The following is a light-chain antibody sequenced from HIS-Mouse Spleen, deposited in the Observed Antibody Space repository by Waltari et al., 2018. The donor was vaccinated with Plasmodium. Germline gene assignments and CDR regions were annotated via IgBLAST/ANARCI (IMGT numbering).Light chain of an antibody. CDR1: QSVSSY. Sequence: EIVLTQSPATLSMSPGERATLPCRASQSVSSYLAWYQQKPGQAPRLLIYDASDRATGIPARFSGSGAETDFTLTISSLEPEDFAVYYCQQRSIWPPLTFGGGTKVEIK. V-gene: IGKV3-11*01. CDR2: DAS. J-gene: IGKJ4*01. CDR3: QQRSIWPPLT.